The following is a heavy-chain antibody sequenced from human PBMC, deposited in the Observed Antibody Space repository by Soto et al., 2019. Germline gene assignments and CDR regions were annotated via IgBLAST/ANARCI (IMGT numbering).Heavy chain of an antibody. CDR1: GGSFSGYY. J-gene: IGHJ4*02. V-gene: IGHV4-34*01. CDR2: INHSGST. CDR3: ARGTFLKFLIL. D-gene: IGHD3-3*01. Sequence: QVQLQQWGAGLLKPSETLSLTCAVYGGSFSGYYWSWIRQPPGKGLEWIGEINHSGSTNYNPSLQSRVTISVDTSKNQFSLKLSSVTAADTAAYYCARGTFLKFLILWGQGTLVTVSS.